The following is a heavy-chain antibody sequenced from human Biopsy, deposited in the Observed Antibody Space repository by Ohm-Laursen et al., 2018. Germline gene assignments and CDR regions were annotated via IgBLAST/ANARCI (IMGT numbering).Heavy chain of an antibody. J-gene: IGHJ4*02. Sequence: SLRLSCSASGFTFSGYWMSWVRQAPGKGLEWVANIRQDGSERYYVDSVKGRFTISRDNAKDSLDLQMSSLRVEDTALYYCASAHQYCSATTCNGGSDFWGQGTLVTVSS. V-gene: IGHV3-7*01. CDR2: IRQDGSER. CDR1: GFTFSGYW. D-gene: IGHD2-15*01. CDR3: ASAHQYCSATTCNGGSDF.